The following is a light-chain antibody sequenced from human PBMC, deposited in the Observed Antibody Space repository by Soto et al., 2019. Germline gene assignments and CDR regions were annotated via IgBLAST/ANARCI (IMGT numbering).Light chain of an antibody. CDR2: EVS. J-gene: IGLJ1*01. V-gene: IGLV2-14*01. CDR1: SSDVGSYNY. CDR3: TSYTTTSPYV. Sequence: QSALTQPASVSGSPGQSITISCTGTSSDVGSYNYVSWYQHHPGKAPKLMIYEVSNRPSGVSNRFSGSKSGNTASLTISGLQAEDEDDYYCTSYTTTSPYVFGPGTKLTVL.